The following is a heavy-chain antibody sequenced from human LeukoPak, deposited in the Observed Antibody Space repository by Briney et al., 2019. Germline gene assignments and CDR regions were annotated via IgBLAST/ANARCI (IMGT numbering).Heavy chain of an antibody. CDR1: GYTFTDYY. D-gene: IGHD6-6*01. Sequence: ASVKVSCKASGYTFTDYYMNWVRQAPGQGLEWMGRINPNSGGTNYAQKFQGRVTMTRDTSISTAYMELYRLRSDDAAVYYCARLIAARPDIDYWSQGTLVTVSS. CDR3: ARLIAARPDIDY. CDR2: INPNSGGT. V-gene: IGHV1-2*06. J-gene: IGHJ4*02.